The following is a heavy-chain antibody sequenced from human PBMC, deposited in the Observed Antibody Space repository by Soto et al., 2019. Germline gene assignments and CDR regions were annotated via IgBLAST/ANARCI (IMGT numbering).Heavy chain of an antibody. V-gene: IGHV3-33*01. CDR3: ARASMVPGQIDY. Sequence: PGGSLRLSCVAPGVIFSGYGMHWVRQAPGKGLEWVAVIRFDGSNIYYADSVKGRFTISRDNSKNTLYLQMNSLRAEDTAVYYCARASMVPGQIDYWGQGTLVTVSS. D-gene: IGHD2-2*01. CDR1: GVIFSGYG. J-gene: IGHJ4*02. CDR2: IRFDGSNI.